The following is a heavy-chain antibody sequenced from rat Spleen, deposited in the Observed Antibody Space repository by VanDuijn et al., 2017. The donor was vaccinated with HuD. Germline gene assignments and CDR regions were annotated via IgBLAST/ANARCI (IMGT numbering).Heavy chain of an antibody. D-gene: IGHD1-11*01. CDR3: TRVGYGGSSWFAY. CDR1: GFTFNYYW. J-gene: IGHJ3*01. V-gene: IGHV5-31*01. Sequence: EVQLVESGGGLVQPGRSLKLSCAASGFTFNYYWMTWIRRAPGKGLEWVASITNNGGNTYYPDSVKGRFTISRDNAKSTLYLQMDSLRSEDTATYYCTRVGYGGSSWFAYWGQGTLVTVSS. CDR2: ITNNGGNT.